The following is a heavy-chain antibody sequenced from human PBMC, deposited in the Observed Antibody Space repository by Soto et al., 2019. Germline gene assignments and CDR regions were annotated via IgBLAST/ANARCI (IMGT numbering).Heavy chain of an antibody. J-gene: IGHJ6*02. Sequence: ASVKVSCKASGYTFTSYSMHWVRQAPGQRLEWMGWINAGNGNTKYSQKFQGRVTITRDTSASTAYMELSSLRSEDTAVYYCARSLNPQNRVGATFYGMDVWGQGTTVTVSS. V-gene: IGHV1-3*01. CDR1: GYTFTSYS. D-gene: IGHD1-26*01. CDR3: ARSLNPQNRVGATFYGMDV. CDR2: INAGNGNT.